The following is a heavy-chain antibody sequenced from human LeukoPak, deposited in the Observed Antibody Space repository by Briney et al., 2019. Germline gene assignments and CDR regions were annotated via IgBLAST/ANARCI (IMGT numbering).Heavy chain of an antibody. CDR1: GYTFTSYA. CDR3: ANYIAAAGSRAFDI. CDR2: INTNTGNP. V-gene: IGHV7-4-1*02. J-gene: IGHJ3*02. D-gene: IGHD6-13*01. Sequence: GASVKVSCKASGYTFTSYAMNWVRQAPGQGLEWMGWINTNTGNPTYAQGFTGRFVFSLDTSVSTAYLQISSLKAEDTAVYYCANYIAAAGSRAFDIWGQGTMVTVSS.